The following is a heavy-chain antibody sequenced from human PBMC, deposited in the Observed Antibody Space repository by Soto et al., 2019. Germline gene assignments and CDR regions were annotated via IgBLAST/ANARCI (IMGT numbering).Heavy chain of an antibody. D-gene: IGHD3-3*01. CDR2: INAGNGYT. CDR1: GYTFTSYA. J-gene: IGHJ5*02. CDR3: ARDPFYDFWSGSNWFDP. V-gene: IGHV1-3*01. Sequence: ASVKVSCKASGYTFTSYAMHWVLQAPGQRLEWMGWINAGNGYTKYSQKFQDRVTITRDTSASTAYMELSSLRSEDTAIYYCARDPFYDFWSGSNWFDPWGQGTLVTVSS.